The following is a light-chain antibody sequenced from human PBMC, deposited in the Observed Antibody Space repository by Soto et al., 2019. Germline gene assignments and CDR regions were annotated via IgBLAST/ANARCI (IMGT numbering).Light chain of an antibody. V-gene: IGKV3-15*01. CDR1: QSVGSN. CDR2: GAS. J-gene: IGKJ4*01. Sequence: EILMTQSPATLSVSPEERATLSCRASQSVGSNLAWYQHKPGKAPRLLIYGASTRATGIPARLSGSGYGTEFTLTISSMQYEDFELYYCQQRNNWTPTFGGGTKVDIK. CDR3: QQRNNWTPT.